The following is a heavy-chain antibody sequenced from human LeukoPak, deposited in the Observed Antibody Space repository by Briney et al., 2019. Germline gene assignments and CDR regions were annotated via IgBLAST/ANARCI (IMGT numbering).Heavy chain of an antibody. V-gene: IGHV1-69*13. CDR1: GGTFSSYA. J-gene: IGHJ6*03. CDR2: IIPIFGTA. CDR3: ARSTVTYYYYMDV. D-gene: IGHD4-17*01. Sequence: EASVKVSCKASGGTFSSYAISWVRQAPGQGLEWMGGIIPIFGTANYAQKFQGRVTITADESTSTAYMELSSLRSEDTAVYYRARSTVTYYYYMDVWGKGTTVTISS.